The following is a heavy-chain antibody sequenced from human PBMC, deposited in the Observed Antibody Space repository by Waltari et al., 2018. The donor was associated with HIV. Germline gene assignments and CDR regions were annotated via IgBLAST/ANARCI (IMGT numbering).Heavy chain of an antibody. V-gene: IGHV4-59*01. CDR3: ASLTVRYRRFDY. CDR2: IYYSGST. Sequence: QVQLQESGPGLVKPSETLSLTCTVSGGSISSYYWSWIRQPPGKGLEWIGYIYYSGSTNYNPSLKSRVTISVDTSKNQFSLKLSSVTAADTAVYYCASLTVRYRRFDYWGQGTLVTVSS. J-gene: IGHJ4*02. CDR1: GGSISSYY. D-gene: IGHD3-16*02.